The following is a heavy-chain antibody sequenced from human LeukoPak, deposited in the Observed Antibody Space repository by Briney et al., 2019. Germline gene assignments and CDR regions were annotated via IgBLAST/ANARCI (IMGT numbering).Heavy chain of an antibody. V-gene: IGHV4-34*01. CDR3: AVLMRHYGIDV. Sequence: SETLSLTCAVHGGSLSGNHWNWIRQTPGKGPEWLGDINYDGHTNYNPSLESRLTISVDSSKNQFALTLRSVTAADAAVYYCAVLMRHYGIDVWGQGTTVTVSS. CDR1: GGSLSGNH. D-gene: IGHD3-9*01. CDR2: INYDGHT. J-gene: IGHJ6*02.